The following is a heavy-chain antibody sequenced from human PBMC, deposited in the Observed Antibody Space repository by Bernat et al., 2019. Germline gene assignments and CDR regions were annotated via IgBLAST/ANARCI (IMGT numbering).Heavy chain of an antibody. J-gene: IGHJ5*02. Sequence: QVQLVESGGGVVQPGRSLRLSCAASGFTFSSYGMHWVRQAPGKGLEWVAVIWYDGSNKYYADSVKGRFTISRDNSKNTLYLQMNSLRAEDTAVYYCARSYDILTGLENWFDPWGQGTLVTVYS. CDR2: IWYDGSNK. CDR3: ARSYDILTGLENWFDP. D-gene: IGHD3-9*01. CDR1: GFTFSSYG. V-gene: IGHV3-33*01.